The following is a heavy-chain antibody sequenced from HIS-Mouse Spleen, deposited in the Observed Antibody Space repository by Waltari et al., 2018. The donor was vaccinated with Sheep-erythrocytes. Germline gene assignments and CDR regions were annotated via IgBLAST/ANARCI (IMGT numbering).Heavy chain of an antibody. D-gene: IGHD3-3*01. V-gene: IGHV5-51*03. J-gene: IGHJ3*02. CDR1: GYSFTSYW. CDR3: ARRTYYDFWSGYYTDAFDI. CDR2: IYPGDSDT. Sequence: EVQLVQSGAEVKKPGESLKISCKGSGYSFTSYWIGWVRQMPGKGLEWMGIIYPGDSDTRYRPSFQGQVTISADKSISTAYLQWSSLKASDTAMYYCARRTYYDFWSGYYTDAFDICGQGTMVTVSS.